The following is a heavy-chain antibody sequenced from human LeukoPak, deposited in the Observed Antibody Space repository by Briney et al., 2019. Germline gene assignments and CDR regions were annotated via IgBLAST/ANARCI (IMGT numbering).Heavy chain of an antibody. CDR1: GVTFSTSV. J-gene: IGHJ4*02. CDR3: ARDRVTSRNYYFDD. V-gene: IGHV3-66*01. D-gene: IGHD1-7*01. Sequence: GGSLRLSCRASGVTFSTSVLSWVRQAPGKGLEWVSVIYSGGITYYADSVKGRFTVSRDDPKNTLSLQMNSLRAEDTSIYYCARDRVTSRNYYFDDWGQGTLVTVSS. CDR2: IYSGGIT.